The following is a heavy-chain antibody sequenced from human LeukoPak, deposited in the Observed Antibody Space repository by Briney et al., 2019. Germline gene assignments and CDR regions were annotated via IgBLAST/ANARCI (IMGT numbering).Heavy chain of an antibody. CDR3: TRGSIAYYYMDV. V-gene: IGHV4-39*07. J-gene: IGHJ6*03. CDR1: GGSISSSSYH. CDR2: MYYSGGT. D-gene: IGHD3-22*01. Sequence: PSETLSLTCTVSGGSISSSSYHWGWIRQPPGKGLEWIGSMYYSGGTYYNPSLKSRVTISVDTSKNQFSLKLSSVTAADTAVYYCTRGSIAYYYMDVWGKGTTVTISS.